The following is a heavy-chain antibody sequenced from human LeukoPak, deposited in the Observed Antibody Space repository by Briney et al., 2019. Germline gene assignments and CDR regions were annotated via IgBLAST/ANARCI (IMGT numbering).Heavy chain of an antibody. CDR1: GYTFTRYY. Sequence: ASVNVSCKTSGYTFTRYYMQWVRQAPGHGLEWMGIINPISGATDYAQKFQGRVTMTRDTSTSTVYMELSSLRSEDTAMYYCARLPYRDGVAQDYWGQGTLVTVSS. CDR3: ARLPYRDGVAQDY. J-gene: IGHJ4*02. V-gene: IGHV1-46*01. CDR2: INPISGAT. D-gene: IGHD3-16*02.